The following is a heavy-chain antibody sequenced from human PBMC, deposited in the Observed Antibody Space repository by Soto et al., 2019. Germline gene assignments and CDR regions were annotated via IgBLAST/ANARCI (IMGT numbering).Heavy chain of an antibody. CDR2: ISPKSGNI. CDR1: GYTFTRNG. CDR3: VKDRDSNSWPSRDV. V-gene: IGHV1-18*01. Sequence: QVHLVQSGAEVKKPGASVNVSCKTSGYTFTRNGISWVRQAPGQGLEWMGWISPKSGNIKYAQKFQGRVIMTTDTATSTAYMELSRLRSDDTAVYYCVKDRDSNSWPSRDVWGPGTTVTVSS. J-gene: IGHJ6*02. D-gene: IGHD3-22*01.